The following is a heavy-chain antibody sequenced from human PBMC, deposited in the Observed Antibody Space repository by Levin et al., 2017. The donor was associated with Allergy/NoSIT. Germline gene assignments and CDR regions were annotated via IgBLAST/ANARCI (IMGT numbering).Heavy chain of an antibody. J-gene: IGHJ4*02. D-gene: IGHD1-26*01. Sequence: GGSLRLSCAASGFAFSNYAMNWVRQAPGKGLEWVSGISSDGTNTNYADSVKGRFTISRDSAKNTLYLQMNSLRAEDTAVYYCARALIVGATSGGDYWGQGTLVTVSS. CDR1: GFAFSNYA. V-gene: IGHV3-74*01. CDR2: ISSDGTNT. CDR3: ARALIVGATSGGDY.